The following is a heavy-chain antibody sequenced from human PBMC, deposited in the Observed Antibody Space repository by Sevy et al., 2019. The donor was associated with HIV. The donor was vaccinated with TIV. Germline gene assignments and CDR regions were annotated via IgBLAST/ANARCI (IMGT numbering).Heavy chain of an antibody. D-gene: IGHD1-26*01. CDR1: GGSVSSDNYY. V-gene: IGHV4-61*01. CDR2: IYYSGST. Sequence: SETLSLTCTVSGGSVSSDNYYWSWIRQPPGKGLEWIGNIYYSGSTNYNPSLKSRVTISVDTSKNQFFLRLSSVTAADTAVYYCARDHSRSYYDSWFDPWGQGTLVTVSS. J-gene: IGHJ5*02. CDR3: ARDHSRSYYDSWFDP.